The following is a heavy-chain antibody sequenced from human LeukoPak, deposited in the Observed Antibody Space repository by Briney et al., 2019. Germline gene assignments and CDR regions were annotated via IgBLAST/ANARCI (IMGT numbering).Heavy chain of an antibody. CDR2: ISSTGNTI. Sequence: PGGSLRLSCAASGFTFSSYSMNWVRQAPGQGLEWVSYISSTGNTIYYADSVRGRFTISRDNAKNSLYLQMNSLRAEDTAVYHCARDEIRTGAFDIWGRGTMVTVSS. J-gene: IGHJ3*02. CDR3: ARDEIRTGAFDI. CDR1: GFTFSSYS. V-gene: IGHV3-48*04. D-gene: IGHD3-10*01.